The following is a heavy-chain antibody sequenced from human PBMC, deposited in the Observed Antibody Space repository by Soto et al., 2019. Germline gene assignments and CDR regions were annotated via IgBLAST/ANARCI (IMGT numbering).Heavy chain of an antibody. J-gene: IGHJ4*02. V-gene: IGHV1-18*01. CDR1: GYAFTTYG. Sequence: QVHLVQSGAEVKKPGASVKVSCKGSGYAFTTYGITWVRQAPGQGLEWMAWISAHNGNTNYAQKLQGRVTVTRDTSTSTAYMELRGLISDDTAVYYCARGRYEDYWGQGALVTVSS. CDR2: ISAHNGNT. D-gene: IGHD1-1*01. CDR3: ARGRYEDY.